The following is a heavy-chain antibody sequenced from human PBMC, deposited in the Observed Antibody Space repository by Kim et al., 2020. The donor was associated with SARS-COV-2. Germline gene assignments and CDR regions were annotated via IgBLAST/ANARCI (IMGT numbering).Heavy chain of an antibody. J-gene: IGHJ6*02. Sequence: KFQGRVTMTRDTSISTAYMELSRLRSDDTAVYYCARVAVTQYYYYYGMDVWGQGTTVTVSS. V-gene: IGHV1-2*02. D-gene: IGHD4-4*01. CDR3: ARVAVTQYYYYYGMDV.